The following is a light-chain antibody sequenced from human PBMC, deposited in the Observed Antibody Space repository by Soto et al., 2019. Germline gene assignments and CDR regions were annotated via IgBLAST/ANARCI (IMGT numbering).Light chain of an antibody. J-gene: IGKJ2*01. CDR3: QQSYSTPPNYT. Sequence: DIQMTQSPSSLSASVGDRVTITCRASQSISGYLNWYQQKPGKAPKLLIYAASSLHSGVPSRFSGSGSGTDFTLTISSLQPEDFATYYCQQSYSTPPNYTFGQGTKLEIK. V-gene: IGKV1-39*01. CDR1: QSISGY. CDR2: AAS.